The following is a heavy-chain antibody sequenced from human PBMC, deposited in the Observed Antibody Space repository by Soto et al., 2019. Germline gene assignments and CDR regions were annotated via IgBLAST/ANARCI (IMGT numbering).Heavy chain of an antibody. V-gene: IGHV3-49*04. CDR3: TRDGDYYASGTYGFFDY. Sequence: GGSLRLSCTTSGFTFGDYAMSWVRQAPGKGLQWIGFIRSKSYGGTTEYTASLKGRFTISRDDSKSIAYLQLNSLKTDDTAVYYCTRDGDYYASGTYGFFDYWGQGALVTVSS. CDR2: IRSKSYGGTT. D-gene: IGHD3-10*01. CDR1: GFTFGDYA. J-gene: IGHJ4*02.